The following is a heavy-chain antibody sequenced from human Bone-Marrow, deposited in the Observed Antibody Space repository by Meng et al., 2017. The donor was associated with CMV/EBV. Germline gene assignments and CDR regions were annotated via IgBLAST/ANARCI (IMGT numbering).Heavy chain of an antibody. J-gene: IGHJ4*02. CDR3: AKSPRRDGYNWYHYFDY. CDR1: GFTFDDYG. CDR2: INWNGGST. Sequence: GGSLRLSCAASGFTFDDYGMSWVRQAPGKGLEWVSGINWNGGSTGYADSVKGRFTISRDNAKNSLYLQMNSLRAEDTAVYYCAKSPRRDGYNWYHYFDYWGQGTLVTVSS. D-gene: IGHD5-24*01. V-gene: IGHV3-20*04.